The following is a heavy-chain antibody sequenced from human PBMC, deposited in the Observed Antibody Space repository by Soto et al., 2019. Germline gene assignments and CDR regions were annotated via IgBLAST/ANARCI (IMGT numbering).Heavy chain of an antibody. CDR2: INAGNGNT. V-gene: IGHV1-3*01. CDR3: ARGEVVAATPFDP. D-gene: IGHD2-15*01. CDR1: GYTFTSYA. Sequence: EASVKVSCKASGYTFTSYAMHWVRQASGQMLEWMGWINAGNGNTKYSQKFQGRVTMTRDTSTSTVYMELSSLRSEDTAVYYCARGEVVAATPFDPWGQGTLVTVSS. J-gene: IGHJ5*02.